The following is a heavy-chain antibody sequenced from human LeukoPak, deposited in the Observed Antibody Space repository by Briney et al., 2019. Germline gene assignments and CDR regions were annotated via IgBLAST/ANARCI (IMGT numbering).Heavy chain of an antibody. J-gene: IGHJ6*03. CDR2: TNHSGST. Sequence: SETLSLTCAVYGGSFSGYYWSWIRQPPGKGREWIGETNHSGSTNYNPSPKSRVTISVDTSKNQFSLKLSSVTAADTAVYYCARHARFRYSSSWYYYYYYMDVWGKGTTVTISS. CDR3: ARHARFRYSSSWYYYYYYMDV. V-gene: IGHV4-34*01. D-gene: IGHD6-13*01. CDR1: GGSFSGYY.